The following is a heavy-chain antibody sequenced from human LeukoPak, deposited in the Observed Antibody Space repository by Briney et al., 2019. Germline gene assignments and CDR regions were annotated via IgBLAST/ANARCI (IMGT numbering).Heavy chain of an antibody. CDR2: IYYSGRT. D-gene: IGHD3-10*01. CDR1: GGSISSGVYY. J-gene: IGHJ3*02. CDR3: ARGVKGLRGAFDI. Sequence: SQPLSLTCTVSGGSISSGVYYWSWIRQHPGKGLEWIGYIYYSGRTYSNPSLKSRLTMSVDISKNQFSLKLSSVTAADTAVYYCARGVKGLRGAFDIWGQGTMVTVSS. V-gene: IGHV4-31*03.